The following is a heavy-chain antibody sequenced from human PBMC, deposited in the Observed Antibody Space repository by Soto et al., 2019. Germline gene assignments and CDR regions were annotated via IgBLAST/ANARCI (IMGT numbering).Heavy chain of an antibody. D-gene: IGHD6-25*01. CDR2: ITGSGGSA. CDR3: AKGPYSSANGYFDY. CDR1: GFTFSYYG. J-gene: IGHJ4*02. V-gene: IGHV3-23*04. Sequence: EVQLVESGGGLVQPGGSLRLSCAVSGFTFSYYGMSWVRQAPGKGPEWVSAITGSGGSAYYADSVKGRFTISRDNSKNTLFLQMNSLRAEDTAVYYCAKGPYSSANGYFDYWGQGALVTVSS.